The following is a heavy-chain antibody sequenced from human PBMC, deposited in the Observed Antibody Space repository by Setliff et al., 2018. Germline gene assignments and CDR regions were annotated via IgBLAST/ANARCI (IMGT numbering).Heavy chain of an antibody. D-gene: IGHD1-26*01. CDR2: VNHSGRTT. V-gene: IGHV4-34*01. CDR3: ARTGTYRYFDY. Sequence: HSETLSLTCAVYGGSFSGYYWSWIRQSPGKGLEWIGEVNHSGRTTNYNPSLNGRVSISMDTSKMQFSLRLRSVTAADRAVYYCARTGTYRYFDYWGQGGLVTVSS. J-gene: IGHJ4*02. CDR1: GGSFSGYY.